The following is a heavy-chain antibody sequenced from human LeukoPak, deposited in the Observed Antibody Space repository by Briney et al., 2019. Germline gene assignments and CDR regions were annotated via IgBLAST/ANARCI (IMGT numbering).Heavy chain of an antibody. CDR2: ISSSSSYI. D-gene: IGHD5-12*01. V-gene: IGHV3-21*01. CDR1: GFTFSSYS. CDR3: ARGSTLEWLRLFPSDY. J-gene: IGHJ4*02. Sequence: KPGGSLRLSCAASGFTFSSYSMNWVRQAPGKGLEWVSSISSSSSYIYYADSVKGRFTISRDNAKNSLYLQMNSLRAEDTAVYYCARGSTLEWLRLFPSDYWGQGTLVTVSS.